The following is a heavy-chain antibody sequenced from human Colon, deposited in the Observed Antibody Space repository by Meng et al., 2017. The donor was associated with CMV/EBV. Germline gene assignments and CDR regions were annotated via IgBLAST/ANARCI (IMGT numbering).Heavy chain of an antibody. CDR2: SSFGTSDT. J-gene: IGHJ4*02. CDR3: TKGRGRTSAYDY. CDR1: VFSFLNHD. Sequence: CAASVFSFLNHDVSWVRQAPGRRLEWVSCSSFGTSDTHYADSVKGRFTISRDNSRDTLYLQMDSLRAEDTALHYCTKGRGRTSAYDYWGQGTLVTVSS. D-gene: IGHD2-15*01. V-gene: IGHV3-23*03.